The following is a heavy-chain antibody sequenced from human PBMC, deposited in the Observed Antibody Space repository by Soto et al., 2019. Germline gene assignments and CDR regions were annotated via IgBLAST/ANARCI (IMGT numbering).Heavy chain of an antibody. Sequence: SETLSLTCTVSGGSISSSSYYWGWIRQPPGKGLEWIGSIYYSGSTYYNPSLKSRVTISVDTSKNQFSLKLSSVTAADTAVYFCARLVVTISLSPDSLDIWGQGTMVTVSS. J-gene: IGHJ3*02. V-gene: IGHV4-39*01. CDR2: IYYSGST. D-gene: IGHD5-12*01. CDR3: ARLVVTISLSPDSLDI. CDR1: GGSISSSSYY.